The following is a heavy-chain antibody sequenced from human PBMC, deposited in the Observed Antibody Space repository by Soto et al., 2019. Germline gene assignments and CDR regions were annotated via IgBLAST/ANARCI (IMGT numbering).Heavy chain of an antibody. V-gene: IGHV3-66*01. CDR3: ARSRTGTTYGGMDV. J-gene: IGHJ6*02. D-gene: IGHD1-7*01. Sequence: EVQLVESGGDLVQPGGSLRLSCAASGFAVSSNYMTWVRQAPGKGLEWVSVIHSGGDTHYADSVRGRFTISRDNSKNTLYLQMSSRRAEDTAVYYCARSRTGTTYGGMDVWGQGATVTVSS. CDR2: IHSGGDT. CDR1: GFAVSSNY.